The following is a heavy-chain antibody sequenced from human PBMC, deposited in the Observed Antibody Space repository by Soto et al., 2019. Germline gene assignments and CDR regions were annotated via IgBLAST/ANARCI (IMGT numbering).Heavy chain of an antibody. J-gene: IGHJ3*01. D-gene: IGHD2-21*01. CDR2: LSSGSSTI. V-gene: IGHV3-48*01. Sequence: GGSLRLSCAASGFTFSNYNMNWVRQAPGKGLEWVSYLSSGSSTISYADSVQGRFTISRDNAKNSLYLQMNSLRVEDTAVYFCARRQYSNDAFDLWGQGTLVTLSS. CDR1: GFTFSNYN. CDR3: ARRQYSNDAFDL.